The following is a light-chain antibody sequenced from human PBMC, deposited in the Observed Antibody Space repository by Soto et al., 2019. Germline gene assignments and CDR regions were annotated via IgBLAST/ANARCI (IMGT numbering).Light chain of an antibody. CDR3: NSYTTSSTLV. J-gene: IGLJ3*02. V-gene: IGLV2-14*01. Sequence: QLVLTQPASVSGSPGQSITISCTGTSSDVGVYNYVSWYQQHPGKAPKLMIYEVSNRPSGVSNRFSGSKSGNTASLTISGLQAEDEADYYCNSYTTSSTLVFGGGTKLTVL. CDR2: EVS. CDR1: SSDVGVYNY.